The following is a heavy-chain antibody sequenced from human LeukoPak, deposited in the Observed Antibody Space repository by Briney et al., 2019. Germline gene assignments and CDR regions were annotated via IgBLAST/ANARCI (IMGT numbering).Heavy chain of an antibody. CDR2: IKQDGSEK. D-gene: IGHD6-19*01. Sequence: GGSLRLSCAASGFALSSHWMTWVRQVPGRGLEWVANIKQDGSEKYYVDSVNGRFTISRDNAKNSLYLQMNNLRAEDAAVYYCTRGSGWYDYWGQGTLVTVSS. CDR1: GFALSSHW. V-gene: IGHV3-7*03. CDR3: TRGSGWYDY. J-gene: IGHJ4*02.